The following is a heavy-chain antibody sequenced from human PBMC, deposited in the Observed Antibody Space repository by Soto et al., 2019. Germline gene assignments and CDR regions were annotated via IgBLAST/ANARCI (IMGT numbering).Heavy chain of an antibody. CDR1: GFTFSSYA. CDR2: ISGTGGST. CDR3: AKAYSRIGAFKPFYFDY. V-gene: IGHV3-23*01. J-gene: IGHJ4*02. D-gene: IGHD1-26*01. Sequence: HPGGSLRLSCAASGFTFSSYAMSWVRQAPGKGLEWVSAISGTGGSTYHADSVKGRFTISRDNSKNTLYLQMNSLRAEDTAVYYCAKAYSRIGAFKPFYFDYWGQGTLVTVSS.